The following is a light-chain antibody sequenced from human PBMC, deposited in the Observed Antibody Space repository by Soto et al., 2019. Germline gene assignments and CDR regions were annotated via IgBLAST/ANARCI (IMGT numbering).Light chain of an antibody. CDR3: QVWDSSSDRPV. Sequence: LTQTPSLSGAPEKTASITCGGDNIGSQSVHWYQHKPGQAPILVMRYDSDRPSGIPERFSGSNSGNTATLTISRVEAGDEADSYCQVWDSSSDRPVFGAGPKVTV. CDR1: NIGSQS. J-gene: IGLJ3*02. V-gene: IGLV3-21*04. CDR2: YDS.